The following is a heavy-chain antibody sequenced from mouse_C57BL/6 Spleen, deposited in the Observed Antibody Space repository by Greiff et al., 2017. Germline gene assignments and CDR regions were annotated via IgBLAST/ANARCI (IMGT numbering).Heavy chain of an antibody. V-gene: IGHV1-52*01. Sequence: VQLQQPGAELVRPGSSVKLSCKASGYTFTSYWMHWVKQRPIQGLEWIGNIDPSDSETHYNQKFKDKATLTVDKSSSTAYMQLSSLTSEDSAVYYCARGANFHWYFDVWGTGTTVTVSS. CDR2: IDPSDSET. D-gene: IGHD3-1*01. CDR3: ARGANFHWYFDV. CDR1: GYTFTSYW. J-gene: IGHJ1*03.